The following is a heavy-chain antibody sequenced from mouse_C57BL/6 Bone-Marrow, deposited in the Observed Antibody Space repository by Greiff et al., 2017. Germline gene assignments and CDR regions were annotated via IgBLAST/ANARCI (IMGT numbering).Heavy chain of an antibody. CDR3: TTWNLLLRYLDY. J-gene: IGHJ2*01. V-gene: IGHV14-4*01. CDR1: GFNIKDDY. CDR2: IDPENGDT. D-gene: IGHD1-1*01. Sequence: DVQLQESGAELVRPGASVKLSCTASGFNIKDDYMHWVKQRPEQGMEWIGWIDPENGDTEYASKFQGKATITADTSSNTDYLQLSSLTSEDTAVYYCTTWNLLLRYLDYWGQGTTLTVSS.